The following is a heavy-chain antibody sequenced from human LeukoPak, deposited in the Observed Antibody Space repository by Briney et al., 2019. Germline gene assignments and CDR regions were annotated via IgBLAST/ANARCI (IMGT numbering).Heavy chain of an antibody. D-gene: IGHD6-13*01. CDR2: IYTADSDT. CDR3: ARLYSSSWGDY. J-gene: IGHJ4*02. V-gene: IGHV5-51*01. Sequence: GESLKISCKVSGSTFTSYWIAWVRQMPGKGLEWMGIIYTADSDTRYSPSFRGQVTISADKSISTAYLQWSSLKASDTAMYYCARLYSSSWGDYWGQGTLVTVSS. CDR1: GSTFTSYW.